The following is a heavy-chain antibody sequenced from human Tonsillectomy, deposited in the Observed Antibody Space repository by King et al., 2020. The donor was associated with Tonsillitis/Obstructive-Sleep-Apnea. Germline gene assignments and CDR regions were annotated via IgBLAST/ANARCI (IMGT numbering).Heavy chain of an antibody. CDR3: ASPGYSSGWDTYYFDY. CDR1: GFTVSSNY. D-gene: IGHD6-19*01. V-gene: IGHV3-53*01. CDR2: IYSGGST. J-gene: IGHJ4*02. Sequence: VQLVESGGGLIQPGGSLRLSCAASGFTVSSNYMSWVRQAPGKGLEWVSVIYSGGSTYYADSVKGRFTISRDNSKTTLYLQMNSLRAEDTAVYYCASPGYSSGWDTYYFDYWGQGTLVTVSS.